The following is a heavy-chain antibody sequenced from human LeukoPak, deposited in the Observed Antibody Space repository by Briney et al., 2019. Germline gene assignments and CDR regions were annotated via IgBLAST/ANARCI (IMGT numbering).Heavy chain of an antibody. CDR2: TTGSSGDT. J-gene: IGHJ4*02. CDR3: AKGYHYDSSDTYGFFDY. V-gene: IGHV3-23*01. CDR1: GFTFSDYA. D-gene: IGHD3-22*01. Sequence: PGGSLRLSCAASGFTFSDYALSWVRQTPGKGLEWVAATTGSSGDTYYADSVKGRFTISRDNSKNTLYLQMNSLRAEDTAVYYCAKGYHYDSSDTYGFFDYWGQGTLVTVSS.